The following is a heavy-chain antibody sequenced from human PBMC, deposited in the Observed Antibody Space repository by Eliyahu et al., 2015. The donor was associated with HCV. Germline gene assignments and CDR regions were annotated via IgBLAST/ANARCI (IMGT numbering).Heavy chain of an antibody. V-gene: IGHV3-30*18. J-gene: IGHJ3*02. CDR3: AKDQGVITIFGVVTQDHYVFDI. D-gene: IGHD3-3*01. CDR1: GFXFRSYG. CDR2: ISYXGSNK. Sequence: QVQLVESGGGVVQPGRSLKLSCXASGFXFRSYGLHXXRQAPGKGLGWVTXISYXGSNKYYADSVKGRFTISRDNPKNTLYLQMNSLRAEDTAVYYCAKDQGVITIFGVVTQDHYVFDIWGQGTMVTVSS.